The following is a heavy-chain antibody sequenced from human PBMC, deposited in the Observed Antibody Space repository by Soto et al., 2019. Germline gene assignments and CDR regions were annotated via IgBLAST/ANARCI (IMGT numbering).Heavy chain of an antibody. V-gene: IGHV4-30-2*01. J-gene: IGHJ5*02. CDR1: GGSISSGGYS. CDR3: ARALSDRWFDP. CDR2: IYHSGST. Sequence: QLQLQESGSGLVKPSQTLSLTCAVSGGSISSGGYSWSWIRQPPGKGLEWIGYIYHSGSTYYNPSLKSRVTRSVDRSKNQFPLNLSSVTAADTAVYYCARALSDRWFDPWGQGTLVTVSS.